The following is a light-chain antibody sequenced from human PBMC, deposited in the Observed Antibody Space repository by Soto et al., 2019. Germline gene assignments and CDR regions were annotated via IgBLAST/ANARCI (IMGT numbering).Light chain of an antibody. CDR2: SNN. J-gene: IGLJ1*01. V-gene: IGLV1-44*01. CDR3: AAWDDSLNEV. Sequence: QSVLTQPPSASGAAGQGVTISCSGSSSNIGSNTVNWYQQLPGTAPKLLIYSNNQRPSGVPDRFSGSKSGTSASLAISGLQSEDEADYYCAAWDDSLNEVFGTGTKVTVL. CDR1: SSNIGSNT.